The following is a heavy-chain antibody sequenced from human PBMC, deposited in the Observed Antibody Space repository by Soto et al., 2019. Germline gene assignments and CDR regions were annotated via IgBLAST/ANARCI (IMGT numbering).Heavy chain of an antibody. CDR3: AITYDILTGTIDY. CDR2: IYYSGST. CDR1: GGSISSYY. J-gene: IGHJ4*02. V-gene: IGHV4-59*01. Sequence: SETLSLTCTVSGGSISSYYWSWIRQPPGKGLEWIGYIYYSGSTNYNPSLKSRVTISVDTSKNQFSLKLSSVTAADTAVYYCAITYDILTGTIDYWGQGTLVTVSS. D-gene: IGHD3-9*01.